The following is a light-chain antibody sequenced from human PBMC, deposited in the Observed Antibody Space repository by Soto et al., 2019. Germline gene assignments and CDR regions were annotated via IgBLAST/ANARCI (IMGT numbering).Light chain of an antibody. CDR1: QSISGR. CDR2: DAS. CDR3: QQYTTYVWT. J-gene: IGKJ1*01. Sequence: DIQMTQSPSTLSASVGYGFTITCRASQSISGRLAWYQAKPGKAPKLLIYDASTLESGVPSRFSGSGSETEFTLTIRGLQPDDSATYYCQQYTTYVWTFGQGTTVDIK. V-gene: IGKV1-5*01.